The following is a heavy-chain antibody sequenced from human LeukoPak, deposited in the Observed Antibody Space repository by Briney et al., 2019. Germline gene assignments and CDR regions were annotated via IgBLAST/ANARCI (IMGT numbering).Heavy chain of an antibody. CDR2: ISESGGGT. D-gene: IGHD2-2*01. V-gene: IGHV3-23*01. CDR1: GFTFSTFA. J-gene: IGHJ5*01. Sequence: PWGSLRLSCAASGFTFSTFAMSWVRQAPGKGLEWVSAISESGGGTYYADSVRGRFTISGDNSKNTLYLQLNSLRAEDTALYYCAKVFVVVPAAIGWFDSWGQGTLVTVSS. CDR3: AKVFVVVPAAIGWFDS.